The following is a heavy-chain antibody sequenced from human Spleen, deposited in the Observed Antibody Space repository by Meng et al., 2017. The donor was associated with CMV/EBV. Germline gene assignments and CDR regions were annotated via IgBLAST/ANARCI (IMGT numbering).Heavy chain of an antibody. CDR2: MNPNSGNT. CDR3: ARDLGANEDY. V-gene: IGHV1-8*01. J-gene: IGHJ4*02. D-gene: IGHD1-26*01. Sequence: WVRQATGQGLEWMGWMNPNSGNTDYAPKFQGRVTMTRNTSISTAYMELSSLRSDDTAVYYCARDLGANEDYWGQGTLVTVSS.